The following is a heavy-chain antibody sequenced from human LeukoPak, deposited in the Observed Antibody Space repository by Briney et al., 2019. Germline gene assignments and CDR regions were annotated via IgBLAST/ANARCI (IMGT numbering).Heavy chain of an antibody. V-gene: IGHV4-59*01. CDR1: GCPISGYP. CDR3: ARHTRPGYSGYENAFDI. D-gene: IGHD5-12*01. CDR2: FYPSGST. J-gene: IGHJ3*02. Sequence: SETLYPTFTVPGCPISGYPWTWIRRPPGRGLDWIRYFYPSGSTKTNPSLKTRVTISVDASKPQFSLKLNSVTAADTAVYYCARHTRPGYSGYENAFDIWGQGNMVTVSS.